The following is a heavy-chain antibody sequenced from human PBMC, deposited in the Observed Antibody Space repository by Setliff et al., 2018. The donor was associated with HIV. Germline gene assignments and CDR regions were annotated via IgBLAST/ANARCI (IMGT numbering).Heavy chain of an antibody. J-gene: IGHJ4*02. V-gene: IGHV4-30-4*08. D-gene: IGHD6-25*01. Sequence: SETLSLTCTVSGGSISSDDYYWNWIRQPPGKGLEWIGYITYSGSAYYNPSLKSRVTISVDTSKNQFSLKLSSVTAADTAVYYCARHDPGGFHFSPDYWGQGTLVTVSS. CDR2: ITYSGSA. CDR3: ARHDPGGFHFSPDY. CDR1: GGSISSDDYY.